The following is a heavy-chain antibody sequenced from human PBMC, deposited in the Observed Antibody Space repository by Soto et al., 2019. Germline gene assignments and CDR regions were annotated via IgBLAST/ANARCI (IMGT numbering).Heavy chain of an antibody. J-gene: IGHJ4*02. CDR3: AKDRSPTIFGVVKESDY. V-gene: IGHV3-23*01. Sequence: VQLLESGGGLVQPGGSLRLSCAASGFTFSSYAMSWVRQAPGKGLEWVSAISGSGGSTYYADSVKGRFTISRDNSKNTLYLQMNSLRAEDTAVYYCAKDRSPTIFGVVKESDYWGQGTLVTVSS. CDR2: ISGSGGST. CDR1: GFTFSSYA. D-gene: IGHD3-3*01.